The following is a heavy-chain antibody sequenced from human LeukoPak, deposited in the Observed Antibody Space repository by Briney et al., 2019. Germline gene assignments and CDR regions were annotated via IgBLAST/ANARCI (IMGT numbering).Heavy chain of an antibody. CDR3: ARDPYSNYFDY. CDR2: INPNNGGT. CDR1: GYTFTGYY. D-gene: IGHD5-18*01. Sequence: ASVKVSCKASGYTFTGYYMHWVRQAPGQGLEWMGWINPNNGGTNYAQKFQGRVTMTRDTSISTAYMKLNRLRSDDTAVYYCARDPYSNYFDYWGQGTLVTVSS. J-gene: IGHJ4*02. V-gene: IGHV1-2*02.